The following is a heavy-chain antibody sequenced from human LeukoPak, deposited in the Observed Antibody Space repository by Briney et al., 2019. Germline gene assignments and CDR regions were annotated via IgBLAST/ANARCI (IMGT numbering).Heavy chain of an antibody. D-gene: IGHD5-12*01. Sequence: GGSLRLSCAASGFTFRSYDMSWVRQSPGRGLQWVSTINTSGGSTYYVESVKGRFTISRDNSNNMLFLEMTSLRAEDTAVYYCANGPDYSGYDSWGQGTLVTVSS. V-gene: IGHV3-23*01. J-gene: IGHJ4*02. CDR1: GFTFRSYD. CDR3: ANGPDYSGYDS. CDR2: INTSGGST.